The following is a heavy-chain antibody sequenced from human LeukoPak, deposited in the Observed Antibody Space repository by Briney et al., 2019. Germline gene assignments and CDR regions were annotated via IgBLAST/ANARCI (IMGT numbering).Heavy chain of an antibody. CDR2: MYTSGTT. D-gene: IGHD6-6*01. V-gene: IGHV4-61*02. CDR1: GGSISSSNYY. J-gene: IGHJ6*03. CDR3: ARGESSSSPLYYYYYMDV. Sequence: PSQTLSLTCTVSGGSISSSNYYWSWIRQPAGKGLEWIERMYTSGTTNYNPSLRSRVTISVDTSKNQFSLKLNSVTAADTAVYYCARGESSSSPLYYYYYMDVWGKGTTVTVSS.